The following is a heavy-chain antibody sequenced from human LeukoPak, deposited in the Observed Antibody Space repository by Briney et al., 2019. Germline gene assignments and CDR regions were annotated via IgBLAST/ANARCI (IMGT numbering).Heavy chain of an antibody. V-gene: IGHV4-59*12. J-gene: IGHJ6*03. CDR1: GGSISSYY. D-gene: IGHD2-2*01. CDR3: ARRQTKTDCSSTSCYYYYYYYYMDV. CDR2: IYYSGST. Sequence: SSETVSLTCTVSGGSISSYYWSWIRQPPGKGLEWIGYIYYSGSTNYNPSLKSRVTISVDTSKNQFSLKLSSVTAADTAVYYCARRQTKTDCSSTSCYYYYYYYYMDVWGKGTTVTVSS.